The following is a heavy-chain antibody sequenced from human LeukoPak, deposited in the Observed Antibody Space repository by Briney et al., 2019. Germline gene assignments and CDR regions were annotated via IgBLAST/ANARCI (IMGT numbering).Heavy chain of an antibody. CDR3: ARRQYGSGSYPI. V-gene: IGHV4-39*07. J-gene: IGHJ4*02. D-gene: IGHD3-10*01. CDR2: IYYSGST. CDR1: GDSISSYY. Sequence: PSETLSLTCTVSGDSISSYYWGWIRQPPGKGLEWIGSIYYSGSTYYNPSLKSRVTISVDTSKNQFSLKLSSVTAADTAVYYCARRQYGSGSYPIWGQGTLVTVSS.